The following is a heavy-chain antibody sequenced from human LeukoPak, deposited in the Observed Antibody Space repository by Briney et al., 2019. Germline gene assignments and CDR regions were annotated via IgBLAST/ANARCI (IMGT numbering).Heavy chain of an antibody. V-gene: IGHV1-46*01. CDR3: ARDVGYSSSSGGVYYYYYGMDV. CDR1: GYTFTSYY. D-gene: IGHD6-6*01. CDR2: INPSGGST. Sequence: ASVKVSCKASGYTFTSYYMHWVRQAPGQGLEWMGIINPSGGSTSYAQKFQGRVTTTRDTSTSTVYMELSSLRSEDTAVYYCARDVGYSSSSGGVYYYYYGMDVWGQGTTVTVSS. J-gene: IGHJ6*02.